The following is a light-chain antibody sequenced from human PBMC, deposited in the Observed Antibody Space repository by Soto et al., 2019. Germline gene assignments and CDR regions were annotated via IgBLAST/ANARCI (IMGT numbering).Light chain of an antibody. CDR1: QSVRNSY. CDR2: GAS. Sequence: EIVLTQSPGTLSLSPGERATLSCRAIQSVRNSYLAWYQQKPGQAPRLLISGASSRTTGIPDRFSGSGSGTDFTLTISRLEPEDFAVYYCQQYGNSPQITFGQGTRLEIK. CDR3: QQYGNSPQIT. V-gene: IGKV3-20*01. J-gene: IGKJ5*01.